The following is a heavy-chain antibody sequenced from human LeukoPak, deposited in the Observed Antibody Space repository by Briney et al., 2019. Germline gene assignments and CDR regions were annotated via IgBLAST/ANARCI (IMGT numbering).Heavy chain of an antibody. J-gene: IGHJ3*02. CDR1: GYTFTSYY. CDR2: IIPIFGTA. Sequence: GASVKVSCKASGYTFTSYYMHWVRQAPGQGLEWMGGIIPIFGTANYAQKFQGRVTITTDESTSTAYMELSSLRSEDTAVYYCARDGNALVRGVLYDAFDIWGQGTMVTVSS. V-gene: IGHV1-69*05. D-gene: IGHD3-10*01. CDR3: ARDGNALVRGVLYDAFDI.